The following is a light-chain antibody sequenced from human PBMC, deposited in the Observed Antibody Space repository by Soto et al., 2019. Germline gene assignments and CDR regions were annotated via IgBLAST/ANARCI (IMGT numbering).Light chain of an antibody. CDR2: EVS. J-gene: IGLJ1*01. V-gene: IGLV2-14*01. CDR1: SSDVGGYDY. Sequence: QSVLIQPASVSGSPGQSITISCTGTSSDVGGYDYVSRYQLHPGKAPKLMVFEVSNRPSGVSYRFSGSKSGNTASLTISGLQAEDEADYFCSSYSISTAYLFGTGTKVTVL. CDR3: SSYSISTAYL.